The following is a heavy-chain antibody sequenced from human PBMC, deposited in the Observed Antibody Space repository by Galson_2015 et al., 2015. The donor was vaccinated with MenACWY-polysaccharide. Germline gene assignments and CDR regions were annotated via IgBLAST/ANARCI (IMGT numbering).Heavy chain of an antibody. CDR3: ARDQRGSGSWSWFDP. V-gene: IGHV3-7*01. CDR1: EFTFSTYW. D-gene: IGHD3-10*01. CDR2: IKKDGSEK. Sequence: SLRLSCAASEFTFSTYWMTWVRQAPGKGLEWVANIKKDGSEKYYVASVRGRFTISRDNAKNPLYLQMNSLRAEDTAIYYCARDQRGSGSWSWFDPWGQGTLVTVSS. J-gene: IGHJ5*02.